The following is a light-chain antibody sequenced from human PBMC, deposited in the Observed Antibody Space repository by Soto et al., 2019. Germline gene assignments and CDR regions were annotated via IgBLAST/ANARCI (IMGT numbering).Light chain of an antibody. CDR2: GAS. J-gene: IGKJ3*01. Sequence: EIVMTQSPATLFVSPGERATLSCRASQSVSSNLAWYQQKPGQAPRLLIYGASTRATGVPARFSGSGSGTAFTLTISSLQSEDFAVYYCQQYNNWPFTFGPGTKVDIK. CDR3: QQYNNWPFT. CDR1: QSVSSN. V-gene: IGKV3-15*01.